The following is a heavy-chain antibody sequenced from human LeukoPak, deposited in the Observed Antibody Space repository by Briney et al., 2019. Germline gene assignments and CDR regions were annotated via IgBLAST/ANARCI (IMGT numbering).Heavy chain of an antibody. D-gene: IGHD2-21*02. CDR1: GFTFSSYG. CDR2: ISYDGSNK. Sequence: GGSLRLSCAASGFTFSSYGMHWVRQAPGKGLEWVAVISYDGSNKYYADSVKGRFTISRDNSKNTLYLQMNSLRAEDTALYYCAKGQVTAWYFDLWGRGTLVTVSS. V-gene: IGHV3-30*18. CDR3: AKGQVTAWYFDL. J-gene: IGHJ2*01.